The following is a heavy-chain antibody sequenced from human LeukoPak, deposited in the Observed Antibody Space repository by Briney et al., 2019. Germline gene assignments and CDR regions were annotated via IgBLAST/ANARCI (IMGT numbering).Heavy chain of an antibody. J-gene: IGHJ4*02. D-gene: IGHD3-10*01. Sequence: ASVKVSCKASGYTFNGFYLHWVRQAPGQGLEWMGWINPNSGGTNYAQKFQGRVTMTRDTSISTAYMELSRLTSDDTAIYYCGRGRQEGTIWFGESLLDHWGQGTLVTVSP. V-gene: IGHV1-2*02. CDR1: GYTFNGFY. CDR2: INPNSGGT. CDR3: GRGRQEGTIWFGESLLDH.